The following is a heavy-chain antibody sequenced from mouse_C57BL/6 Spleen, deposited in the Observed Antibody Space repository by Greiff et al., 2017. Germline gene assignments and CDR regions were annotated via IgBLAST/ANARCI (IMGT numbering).Heavy chain of an antibody. V-gene: IGHV1-69*01. CDR2: IDPSDSYT. Sequence: QVQLQQPGAELVMPGASVKLSCKASGYTFTSYWMHWVKQRPGQGLEWIGEIDPSDSYTNYNQKFKGKSTLTVDKSSSTAYMQLSSLTSEDSAVYYGARTDYGSSPFAYWGQGTLVTVSA. D-gene: IGHD1-1*01. CDR3: ARTDYGSSPFAY. J-gene: IGHJ3*01. CDR1: GYTFTSYW.